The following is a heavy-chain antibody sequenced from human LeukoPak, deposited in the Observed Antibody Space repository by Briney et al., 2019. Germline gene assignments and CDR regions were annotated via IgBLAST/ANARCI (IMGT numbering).Heavy chain of an antibody. CDR2: ISISSSYI. J-gene: IGHJ6*02. CDR3: ARDPISYYYDSSGYLKFPYNYGMDV. CDR1: AFTSSSYS. D-gene: IGHD3-22*01. V-gene: IGHV3-21*01. Sequence: PGRSLRLSRPAAAFTSSSYSMNSVRQAPGKGPESVSSISISSSYIYYADSVKGRFTISRDNAKNSLYLQMNSLRAEDTAVYYCARDPISYYYDSSGYLKFPYNYGMDVWGQGTTVTVSS.